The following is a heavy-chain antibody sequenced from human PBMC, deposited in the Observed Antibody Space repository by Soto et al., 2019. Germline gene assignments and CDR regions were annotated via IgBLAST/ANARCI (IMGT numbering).Heavy chain of an antibody. D-gene: IGHD5-18*01. CDR3: XXXSYGYTFYDY. CDR2: IYYSGST. V-gene: IGHV4-30-4*01. Sequence: QVQLQESGPGLVKPSQTLSLTCTVSGGSISSGDYYWSWIRQPPGKGLEWIGYIYYSGSTYYNPXXXXXXXXXXXXXXXXXXXXXXXXXXXXXXXXXXXXXSYGYTFYDYWGQGTLVTVSS. J-gene: IGHJ4*02. CDR1: GGSISSGDYY.